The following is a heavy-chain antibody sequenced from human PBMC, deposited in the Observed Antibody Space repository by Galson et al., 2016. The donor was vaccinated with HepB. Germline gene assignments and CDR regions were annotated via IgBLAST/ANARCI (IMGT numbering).Heavy chain of an antibody. Sequence: SETLSLTCSVSGGSISSSSYYWGWIRQPPGKGLEWIGSIYYSGSTDYNPSLKSRVTISMDTSKNQFSLNLSSVTAADTAIYYCARPPHYYENIGADYWGQGTLVTVSS. CDR2: IYYSGST. V-gene: IGHV4-39*01. CDR3: ARPPHYYENIGADY. CDR1: GGSISSSSYY. D-gene: IGHD3-22*01. J-gene: IGHJ4*02.